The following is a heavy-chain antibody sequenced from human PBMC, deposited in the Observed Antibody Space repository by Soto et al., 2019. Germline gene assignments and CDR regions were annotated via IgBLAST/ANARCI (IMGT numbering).Heavy chain of an antibody. V-gene: IGHV3-30-3*01. D-gene: IGHD1-26*01. Sequence: QVQLVESGGGVVQPGRSLRLSCAASGFTFSSYAMHWVRQAPGKGLEWVAVISYDGSNKYYADSVKGRFTISRDNSKNALYLQMNSLRAEDTAVYYCARDVLSGSSPLWDWGQGTLVTVSS. J-gene: IGHJ4*02. CDR2: ISYDGSNK. CDR1: GFTFSSYA. CDR3: ARDVLSGSSPLWD.